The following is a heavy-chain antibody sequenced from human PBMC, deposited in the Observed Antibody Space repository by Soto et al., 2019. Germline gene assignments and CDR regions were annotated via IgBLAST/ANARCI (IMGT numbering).Heavy chain of an antibody. CDR3: VRRSFDIDY. Sequence: PGGSLRLSCAASGFTFSSYWVTWVRQAPGKGLEWVASIKEDGSVKYDVASVRGRFTISRDNAKNSVYLQMNSLRAEDTAVYYCVRRSFDIDYWGQGSLVTVSS. D-gene: IGHD3-9*01. CDR2: IKEDGSVK. CDR1: GFTFSSYW. J-gene: IGHJ4*02. V-gene: IGHV3-7*05.